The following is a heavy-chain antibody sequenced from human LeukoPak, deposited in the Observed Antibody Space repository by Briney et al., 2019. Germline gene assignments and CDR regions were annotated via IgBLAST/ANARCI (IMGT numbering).Heavy chain of an antibody. V-gene: IGHV4-59*12. CDR1: GGSISSYY. CDR3: ARVGYSGYDGRIDAFDI. D-gene: IGHD5-12*01. J-gene: IGHJ3*02. Sequence: SETLSLTCTVSGGSISSYYWSWIRQPPGKGLEWIGYIYDSGSTNYNPSLKSRVTISVDTSKNQFSLKLSSVTAADTAVYYCARVGYSGYDGRIDAFDIWGQGTMVTVSS. CDR2: IYDSGST.